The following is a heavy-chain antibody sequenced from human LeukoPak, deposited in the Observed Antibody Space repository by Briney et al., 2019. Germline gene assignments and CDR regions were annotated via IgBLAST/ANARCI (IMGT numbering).Heavy chain of an antibody. CDR2: INHNGNVN. V-gene: IGHV3-7*01. CDR1: GFSFSSYW. D-gene: IGHD3-3*01. J-gene: IGHJ4*02. CDR3: AKDLQADFWSGYSAFDY. Sequence: GGSLRLSCAASGFSFSSYWMNWARQAPGKGLEWVASINHNGNVNYYVDSVKGRFTISRDNAKNSLYLQMNSLRAEDTAVYYCAKDLQADFWSGYSAFDYWGQGTLVTVSS.